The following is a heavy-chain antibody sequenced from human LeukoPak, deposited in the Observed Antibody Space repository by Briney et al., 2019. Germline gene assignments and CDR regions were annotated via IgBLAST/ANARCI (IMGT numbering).Heavy chain of an antibody. CDR2: IRYDGSNK. D-gene: IGHD6-13*01. J-gene: IGHJ2*01. V-gene: IGHV3-30*02. CDR1: GFTFSSYS. CDR3: AKDGSSWYWYFDL. Sequence: GGSLRLSCAASGFTFSSYSMHWVRQAPGKGLEWVAFIRYDGSNKYYADSVKGRFTISRDNSKNMLYLQMNSLRAEDTAVYYCAKDGSSWYWYFDLWGRGTLVTVSS.